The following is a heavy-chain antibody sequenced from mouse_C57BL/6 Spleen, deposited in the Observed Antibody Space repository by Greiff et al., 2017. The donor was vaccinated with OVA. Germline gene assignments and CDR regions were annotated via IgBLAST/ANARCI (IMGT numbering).Heavy chain of an antibody. CDR3: ARNLLRYLYAMDY. D-gene: IGHD1-1*01. CDR2: IWTGGGT. V-gene: IGHV2-9-1*01. Sequence: VMLVESGPGLVAPSQSLSITCTVSGFSLTSYAISWVRQPPGKGLEWLGVIWTGGGTNYNSALKSRLSISKDNSKSQVFLKMNSLQTDDTARYYCARNLLRYLYAMDYWGQGTSVTVSS. CDR1: GFSLTSYA. J-gene: IGHJ4*01.